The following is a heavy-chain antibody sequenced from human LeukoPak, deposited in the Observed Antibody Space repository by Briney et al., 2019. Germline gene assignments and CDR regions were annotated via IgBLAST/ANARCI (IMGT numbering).Heavy chain of an antibody. CDR2: IIPILGIA. V-gene: IGHV1-69*04. Sequence: SVKVSCKASGGTFSSYAISGVRQAPGQGLEWMGRIIPILGIANYAQKFQGRVTITADKSTSTAYMELSSLRSEDTAVYYCARPPVVGSGYWGQGTLVTVSS. CDR1: GGTFSSYA. CDR3: ARPPVVGSGY. J-gene: IGHJ4*02. D-gene: IGHD3-22*01.